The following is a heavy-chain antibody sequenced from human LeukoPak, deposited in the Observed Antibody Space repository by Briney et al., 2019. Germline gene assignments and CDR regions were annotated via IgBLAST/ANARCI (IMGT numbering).Heavy chain of an antibody. CDR2: ISSSSSTI. D-gene: IGHD1-7*01. Sequence: PGGSLRLSCAASGFTFSSYSMNWVRQAPGKGLEWVSYISSSSSTIYYADSVRGRFTISRDNAKNSLYLQMNSLRAEDTAVYYCARGGSWNYGMGTYYYYYYMDVWGKGTTVTVSS. CDR3: ARGGSWNYGMGTYYYYYYMDV. CDR1: GFTFSSYS. V-gene: IGHV3-48*04. J-gene: IGHJ6*03.